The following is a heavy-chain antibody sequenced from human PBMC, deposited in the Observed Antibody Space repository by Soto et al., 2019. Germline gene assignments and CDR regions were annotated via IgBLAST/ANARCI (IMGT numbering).Heavy chain of an antibody. CDR3: AREAQSNSGFRACAL. Sequence: ASVKVSCKASGGTFSSYAINWVRQAPGQGREWMGAIIPIFTTPNYAQRFQGRVTITADESTSTAYMELSSLRSDDTAVYFCAREAQSNSGFRACALWGHG. CDR2: IIPIFTTP. D-gene: IGHD6-25*01. V-gene: IGHV1-69*13. CDR1: GGTFSSYA. J-gene: IGHJ3*01.